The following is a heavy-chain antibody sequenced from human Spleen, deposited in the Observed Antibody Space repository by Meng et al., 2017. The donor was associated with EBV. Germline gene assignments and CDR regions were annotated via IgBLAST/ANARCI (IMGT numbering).Heavy chain of an antibody. CDR2: VYYSGST. D-gene: IGHD6-19*01. V-gene: IGHV4-59*01. J-gene: IGHJ5*02. CDR1: GVSISSYY. CDR3: AKMAAVSGIVNWFDP. Sequence: QSPLQASGAGLVKPSETLSLTCTVSGVSISSYYWSWIRQPPGKGLEWIGYVYYSGSTNYNPSLKSRVTMSVDTSKNQFSLKLSSVTAADTAIYYCAKMAAVSGIVNWFDPWGQGTLVTVSS.